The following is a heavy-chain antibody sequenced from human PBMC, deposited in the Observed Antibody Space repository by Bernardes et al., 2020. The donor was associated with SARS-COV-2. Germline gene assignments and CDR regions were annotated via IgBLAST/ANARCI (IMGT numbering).Heavy chain of an antibody. CDR2: ISYDGSNK. J-gene: IGHJ4*02. CDR1: GFTFSSYA. D-gene: IGHD3-10*01. V-gene: IGHV3-30-3*01. Sequence: GGSLRLSCAASGFTFSSYAMHWVRQAPGKGLEWVAVISYDGSNKYYAASVKGRFTISRDNSKNTLYLQMNSLRAEDTAVYYCASALLWFGELLRWGQGTLVTVSS. CDR3: ASALLWFGELLR.